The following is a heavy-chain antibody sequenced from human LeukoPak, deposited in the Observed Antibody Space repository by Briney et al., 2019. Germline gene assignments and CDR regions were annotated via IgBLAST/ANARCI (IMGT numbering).Heavy chain of an antibody. CDR2: IKQDGSEK. CDR3: ASPLVGTTDY. J-gene: IGHJ4*02. V-gene: IGHV3-7*01. Sequence: GGSLRLSCAASGFTFSNYWMTWVRQAPGKGLEWVANIKQDGSEKYYVDSVKGRFTISRDNAKNSLYLQIHSLRAEDTAVYFCASPLVGTTDYWGQGTLVPVS. D-gene: IGHD1-26*01. CDR1: GFTFSNYW.